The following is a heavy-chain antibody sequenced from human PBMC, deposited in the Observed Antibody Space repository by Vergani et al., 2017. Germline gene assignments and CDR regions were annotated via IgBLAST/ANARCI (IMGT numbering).Heavy chain of an antibody. D-gene: IGHD6-25*01. Sequence: VHLLESGGGLIQPGGSLRISCAASGFTFDNYAMTWVRQAPGKGLQWIGYIFYSGTTYDNPSLRSRLTISVDTSQNQFSLKLRSVTAADTAVYYCARVDTQVPATSHFYYMDVWGKGTTVVVSS. J-gene: IGHJ6*03. CDR3: ARVDTQVPATSHFYYMDV. V-gene: IGHV4-59*06. CDR2: IFYSGTT. CDR1: GFTFDNYA.